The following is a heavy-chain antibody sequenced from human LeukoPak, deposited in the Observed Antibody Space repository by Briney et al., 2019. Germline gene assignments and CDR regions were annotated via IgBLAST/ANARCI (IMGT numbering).Heavy chain of an antibody. Sequence: PGGSLRLSCAASGFTFSSYWMSWVRQAPGKGLEWVANIKQDGSEKYYVASVKGRFTISRDNAKNSLYLQMNSLRAEDTAVDCYTRDNDSVVIWGQGAMLTLSS. J-gene: IGHJ3*02. CDR2: IKQDGSEK. CDR1: GFTFSSYW. D-gene: IGHD3-10*01. V-gene: IGHV3-7*01. CDR3: TRDNDSVVI.